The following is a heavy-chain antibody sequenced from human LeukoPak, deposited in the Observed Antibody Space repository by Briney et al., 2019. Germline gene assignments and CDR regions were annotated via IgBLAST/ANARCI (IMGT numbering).Heavy chain of an antibody. J-gene: IGHJ6*02. CDR3: ARGIQLWLQGYYYGMDV. CDR1: GGTFSSYA. Sequence: ASVKVSCKASGGTFSSYAISWVRQAPGQGREWMGRIIPILGIANYAQKFQGRVTITADKSTSTAYMELSSLRSEDTAVYYCARGIQLWLQGYYYGMDVWGQGTTVTVSS. CDR2: IIPILGIA. V-gene: IGHV1-69*04. D-gene: IGHD5-18*01.